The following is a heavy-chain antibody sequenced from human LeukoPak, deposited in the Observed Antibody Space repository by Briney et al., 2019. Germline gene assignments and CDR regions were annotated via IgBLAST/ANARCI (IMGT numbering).Heavy chain of an antibody. J-gene: IGHJ6*03. CDR2: ISGSGGST. CDR1: GFTFSSYA. CDR3: AKLSAYSSSPRYMDV. V-gene: IGHV3-23*01. D-gene: IGHD6-6*01. Sequence: PGGSLILSCAASGFTFSSYAMSWVRQAPGKGLEWVSAISGSGGSTYYADSVKGRFTISRDNSKNTLYLQMNSLRAEDTAVYYCAKLSAYSSSPRYMDVWGKGTTVIVSS.